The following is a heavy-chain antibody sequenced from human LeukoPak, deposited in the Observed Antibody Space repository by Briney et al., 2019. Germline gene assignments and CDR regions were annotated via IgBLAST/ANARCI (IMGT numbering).Heavy chain of an antibody. CDR3: ARYYYDSSGYYFPDY. J-gene: IGHJ4*02. CDR1: GYTFTSYD. CDR2: MNPNSGNT. V-gene: IGHV1-8*01. D-gene: IGHD3-22*01. Sequence: ASVMVSCKASGYTFTSYDINWVRQATGQGLEWMGWMNPNSGNTGYAQKFQGRVTMTRNTSISTAHMELSSLRSEDTAVYYCARYYYDSSGYYFPDYWGQGTLVTVSS.